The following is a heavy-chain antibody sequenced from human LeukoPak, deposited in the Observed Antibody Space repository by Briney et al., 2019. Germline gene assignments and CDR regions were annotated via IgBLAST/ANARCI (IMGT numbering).Heavy chain of an antibody. V-gene: IGHV3-23*01. D-gene: IGHD6-19*01. CDR2: ISGGGGST. CDR3: AKDREVRGIAVAGTLDY. J-gene: IGHJ4*02. CDR1: GITFSTYA. Sequence: PGGSLRPSCAASGITFSTYAISWVRQAPGKGLEWVSAISGGGGSTYYADSVKGRFTISRDNSKNTLFLQMNSLRAEDTAVYYCAKDREVRGIAVAGTLDYWGQGTLVTVSS.